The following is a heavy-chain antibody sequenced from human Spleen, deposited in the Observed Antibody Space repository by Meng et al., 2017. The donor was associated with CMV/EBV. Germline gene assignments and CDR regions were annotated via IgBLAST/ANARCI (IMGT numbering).Heavy chain of an antibody. CDR2: MNTNSGGT. D-gene: IGHD2-2*01. V-gene: IGHV1-2*02. CDR1: GYTFIDYQ. CDR3: ARTEFLYQLQLV. Sequence: ASVKVSCKTSGYTFIDYQIHWVRQAPGQGLECMGWMNTNSGGTTIAQKFQGRLTITRDTSINTAYMELWRLGSDDTAIYYCARTEFLYQLQLVWGQGTLVTVSS. J-gene: IGHJ4*02.